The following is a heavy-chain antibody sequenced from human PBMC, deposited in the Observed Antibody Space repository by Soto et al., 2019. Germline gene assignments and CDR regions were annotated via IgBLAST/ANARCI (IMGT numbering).Heavy chain of an antibody. CDR2: ISYDGSNK. V-gene: IGHV3-30-3*01. J-gene: IGHJ3*02. Sequence: QVQLVESGGGVVQPGRSLRLSCAASGFTFSSYAMHWVRQAPGKGLEWVAVISYDGSNKYYADSVKGRFTISRDNSKNTLYLQMNSLRAEDTAVYYCARESQEGYYYGSGSYMEAFDIWGQGTMVTVSS. CDR1: GFTFSSYA. CDR3: ARESQEGYYYGSGSYMEAFDI. D-gene: IGHD3-10*01.